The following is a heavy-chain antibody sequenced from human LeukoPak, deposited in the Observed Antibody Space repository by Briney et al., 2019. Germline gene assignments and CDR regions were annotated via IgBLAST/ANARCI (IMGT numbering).Heavy chain of an antibody. CDR3: ARGYCSSTSCYYFDF. Sequence: TGGSLRLSCAASGFTFSSYAMHWVRQAPGKGLERVAVISYDGSNKYYADSVKGRFTISRDNSKNTLYLQMNSLRAEDTAVYYCARGYCSSTSCYYFDFWGQGTLVTVSS. J-gene: IGHJ4*02. V-gene: IGHV3-30*04. D-gene: IGHD2-2*01. CDR1: GFTFSSYA. CDR2: ISYDGSNK.